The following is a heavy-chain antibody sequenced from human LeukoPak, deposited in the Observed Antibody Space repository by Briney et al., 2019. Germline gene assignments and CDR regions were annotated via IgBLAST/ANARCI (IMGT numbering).Heavy chain of an antibody. CDR1: GGTFSSYA. CDR2: IIPILGIA. V-gene: IGHV1-69*04. Sequence: SVKVSCKASGGTFSSYAISWVRQAPGQGLECMGRIIPILGIANYAQKFQGRVTITADKSTSTAYMELSSLRSEDTAVYYCAAPPIAAASYYYYGMDVWGQGTTVTVSS. CDR3: AAPPIAAASYYYYGMDV. J-gene: IGHJ6*02. D-gene: IGHD6-13*01.